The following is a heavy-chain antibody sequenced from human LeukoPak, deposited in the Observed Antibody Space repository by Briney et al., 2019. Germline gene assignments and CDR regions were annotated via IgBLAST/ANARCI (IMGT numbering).Heavy chain of an antibody. D-gene: IGHD3-22*01. J-gene: IGHJ4*02. CDR2: MNPNSGNT. CDR1: GYTFTSYD. V-gene: IGHV1-8*01. CDR3: TTDPMYYYDSSGYYYFDY. Sequence: ASVKVSCKASGYTFTSYDINWVRQATGQGLEWMGWMNPNSGNTGYAQKFQGRVTMTRNTSISTAYMELSSLRSEDTAVYYCTTDPMYYYDSSGYYYFDYWGQGTLVTVSS.